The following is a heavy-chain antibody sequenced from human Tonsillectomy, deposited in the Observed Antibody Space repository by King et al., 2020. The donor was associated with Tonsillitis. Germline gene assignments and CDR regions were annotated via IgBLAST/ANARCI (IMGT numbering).Heavy chain of an antibody. J-gene: IGHJ6*02. CDR3: ASLILGYWPNGVCPADYYYYGMDV. V-gene: IGHV3-21*01. D-gene: IGHD2-8*01. CDR1: GFTFSSYS. Sequence: QLVQSGGGLVKPGGSLRLSCAASGFTFSSYSMNWVRQAPGKGPEWVSSISSSSSYIYYADSVKGRFTISRDNAKNSLYLKMKSLRDEASAVYYCASLILGYWPNGVCPADYYYYGMDVWGQGTAVTVSS. CDR2: ISSSSSYI.